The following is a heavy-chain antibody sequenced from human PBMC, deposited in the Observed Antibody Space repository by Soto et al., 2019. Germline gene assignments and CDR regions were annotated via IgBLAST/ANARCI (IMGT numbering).Heavy chain of an antibody. CDR3: ARGRSNSYDSTPPPRFDP. V-gene: IGHV3-13*01. CDR2: VGTLHDT. J-gene: IGHJ5*02. Sequence: EVQLEESGGGLVQPGGSLRLSCVTSGFTFKIFDIHWVRQTTRGGLGWVSGVGTLHDTYYTQSVRGRFTISRENARNSVYLQMNNLRAEDTGLYYCARGRSNSYDSTPPPRFDPWGQGTLVTVSS. CDR1: GFTFKIFD. D-gene: IGHD3-10*01.